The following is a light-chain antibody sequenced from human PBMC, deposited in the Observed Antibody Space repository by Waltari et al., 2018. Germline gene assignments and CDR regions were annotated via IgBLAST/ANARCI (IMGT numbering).Light chain of an antibody. CDR1: QGISSW. V-gene: IGKV1-12*01. CDR2: AAS. Sequence: DIQMTQSPSSVSASVGDRVTITCRASQGISSWLAWSQQKTGKAPKPLIYAASSLQSGVPSRFSGSGSGTDFTLTISSLQPEDFATYYCQQANSFPLTFGGGTKVEIK. J-gene: IGKJ4*01. CDR3: QQANSFPLT.